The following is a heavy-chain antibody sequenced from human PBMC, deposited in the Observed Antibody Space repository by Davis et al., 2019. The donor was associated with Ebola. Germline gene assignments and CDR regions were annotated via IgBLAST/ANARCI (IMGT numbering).Heavy chain of an antibody. Sequence: GESLKISCAASGFTFSSYAMHWVRQAPGKGLEWVAVISYDGSNKYYADSVKGRFTISRDNSKNTLYLQMNSLRAEDTAVYYCARDHPPEAVFYYYMDVWGKGTTVTVSS. V-gene: IGHV3-30-3*01. D-gene: IGHD2-15*01. J-gene: IGHJ6*03. CDR2: ISYDGSNK. CDR3: ARDHPPEAVFYYYMDV. CDR1: GFTFSSYA.